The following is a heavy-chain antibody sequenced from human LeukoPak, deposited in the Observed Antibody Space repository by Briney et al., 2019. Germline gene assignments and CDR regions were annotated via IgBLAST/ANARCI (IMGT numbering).Heavy chain of an antibody. J-gene: IGHJ4*02. CDR3: AKDGSGSYYPEYYFDY. D-gene: IGHD3-10*01. CDR2: ISGSGGST. Sequence: GGSLRLSCAASGFTFSSYAMSWVRQAPGKGLEWVSAISGSGGSTYYADSVKGRFTISRDNSKNTLYLQMNSLRAEDTAVYYCAKDGSGSYYPEYYFDYWGQGTLVTVSS. CDR1: GFTFSSYA. V-gene: IGHV3-23*01.